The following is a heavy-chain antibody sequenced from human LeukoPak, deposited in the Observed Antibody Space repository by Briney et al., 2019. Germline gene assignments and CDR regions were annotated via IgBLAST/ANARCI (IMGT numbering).Heavy chain of an antibody. J-gene: IGHJ4*02. CDR2: IKQDGSEK. D-gene: IGHD2-2*01. V-gene: IGHV3-7*03. Sequence: GGSLRLSCAASGFTFSSYWMSWVRQAPGKGLEWVANIKQDGSEKYYVDSVKGRFTISRDNAKNSLYLQMNSLRAEDTAVYYCASDSVVVVPAAMDRGFDYWGQGTLVTVSS. CDR1: GFTFSSYW. CDR3: ASDSVVVVPAAMDRGFDY.